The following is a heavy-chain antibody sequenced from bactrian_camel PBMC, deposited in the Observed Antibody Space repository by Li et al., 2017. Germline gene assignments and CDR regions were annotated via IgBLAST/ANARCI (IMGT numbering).Heavy chain of an antibody. V-gene: IGHV3S40*01. CDR2: ILSTGDT. J-gene: IGHJ4*01. CDR3: AAVPRWWFEVPCTRRLSKSYYNY. Sequence: QLVESGGGLVQPGGSLRVSCVTSGFTFSTYSMNWVRQAPGKEREWISTILSTGDTSYADSFEGRFTISRDGAKNTVYLQMNSPKSEDTAMYYCAAVPRWWFEVPCTRRLSKSYYNYWGQGTQVTVS. CDR1: GFTFSTYS. D-gene: IGHD7*01.